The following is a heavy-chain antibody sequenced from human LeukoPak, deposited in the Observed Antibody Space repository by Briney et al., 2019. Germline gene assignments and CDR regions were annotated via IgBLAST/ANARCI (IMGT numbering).Heavy chain of an antibody. D-gene: IGHD3-10*01. CDR2: ISGSGGST. V-gene: IGHV3-23*01. J-gene: IGHJ6*02. Sequence: PGGSLRLSCAASGFTFSSYAISWVRQAPGKGLEWVSAISGSGGSTYYADSVKGRFTISRDNSKNTLYLQMNSLRAEDTAVYYCAKHMYGFYYYGMDVWGQGTTVTVSS. CDR3: AKHMYGFYYYGMDV. CDR1: GFTFSSYA.